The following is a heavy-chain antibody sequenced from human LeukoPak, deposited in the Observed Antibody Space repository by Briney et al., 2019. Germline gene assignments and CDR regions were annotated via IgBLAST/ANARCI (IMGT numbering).Heavy chain of an antibody. D-gene: IGHD2-2*01. CDR1: GFTFSSYG. CDR2: IRYDGSNK. CDR3: AKDQFVVVPATDAFDI. Sequence: GGSLRLSCAASGFTFSSYGMHWVRQAPGKGLEWVAFIRYDGSNKYYADSVKGRFAISRDNSKNTLYLQMNSLRAEDTAVYYCAKDQFVVVPATDAFDIWGQGTMVTVSS. V-gene: IGHV3-30*02. J-gene: IGHJ3*02.